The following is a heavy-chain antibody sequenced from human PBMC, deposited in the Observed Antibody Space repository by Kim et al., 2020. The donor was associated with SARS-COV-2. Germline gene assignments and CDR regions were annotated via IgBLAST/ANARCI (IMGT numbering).Heavy chain of an antibody. Sequence: GGSLRLSCAASGFTFSSYGMHWVRQAPGKGLEWVAVIWYDGSNKYYADSVKGRFTISRDNSKNTLYLQMNSLRAEDTAVYYCAKDGLCMYSSSFCVSWFDPWGQGTLVTVSS. J-gene: IGHJ5*02. CDR2: IWYDGSNK. V-gene: IGHV3-33*06. CDR1: GFTFSSYG. D-gene: IGHD6-13*01. CDR3: AKDGLCMYSSSFCVSWFDP.